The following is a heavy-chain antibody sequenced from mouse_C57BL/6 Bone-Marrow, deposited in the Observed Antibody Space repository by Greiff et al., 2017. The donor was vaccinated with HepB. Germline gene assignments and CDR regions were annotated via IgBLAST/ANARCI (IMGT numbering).Heavy chain of an antibody. D-gene: IGHD1-1*01. CDR2: ISSGSSTI. J-gene: IGHJ3*01. Sequence: EVHLVESGGGLVKPGGSLKLSCAASGFTFSDYGMHWVRQAPEKGLEWVAYISSGSSTIYYADTVKGRFTISRDNAKNTLFLQMTSLRSEDTAMYYCASYGSSYPFAYWGQGTLVTVSA. CDR3: ASYGSSYPFAY. CDR1: GFTFSDYG. V-gene: IGHV5-17*01.